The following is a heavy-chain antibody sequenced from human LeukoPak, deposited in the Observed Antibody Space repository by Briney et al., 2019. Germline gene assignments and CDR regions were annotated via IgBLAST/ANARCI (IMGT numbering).Heavy chain of an antibody. CDR3: ARRDTMVRGAAFDI. Sequence: GGSLRLSCAASGFTFSSYEMNWVRQAPGKGLEWVSYISSSGSTIYYADSVKGRFTISRDNAKNSLYLQMNSLRAEDTAVYYCARRDTMVRGAAFDIWGQGTMVTVSS. CDR1: GFTFSSYE. J-gene: IGHJ3*02. V-gene: IGHV3-48*03. D-gene: IGHD3-10*01. CDR2: ISSSGSTI.